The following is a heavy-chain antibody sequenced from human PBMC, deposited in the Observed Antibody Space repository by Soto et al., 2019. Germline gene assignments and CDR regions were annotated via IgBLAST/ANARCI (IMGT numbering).Heavy chain of an antibody. CDR2: IIPVLSMA. J-gene: IGHJ4*01. CDR3: ATSAVTTGGFDS. CDR1: GGALTNHT. D-gene: IGHD4-17*01. V-gene: IGHV1-69*02. Sequence: QVQLVQSGAEVKKPGSSVKVSCRASGGALTNHTISWVRQAPGQGLEWMGRIIPVLSMATYSQNFQDTVTMTVDKSTNTAYMELSSLTSGDTAVYFWATSAVTTGGFDSWGQGTLVTVSS.